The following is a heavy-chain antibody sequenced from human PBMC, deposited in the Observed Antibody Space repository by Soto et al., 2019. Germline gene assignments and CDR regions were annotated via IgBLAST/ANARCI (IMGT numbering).Heavy chain of an antibody. J-gene: IGHJ4*02. CDR1: GGSISSYY. V-gene: IGHV4-59*08. CDR2: IYYSGST. D-gene: IGHD3-9*01. CDR3: ARHPRARYFDWLLSLDY. Sequence: SETLSLTCTVSGGSISSYYWSWIRQPPGKGLEWIGYIYYSGSTNYNPSLKSRVTISVDTSKNQFSLKLSSVTAADTAVYYCARHPRARYFDWLLSLDYWGQGTLVTVSS.